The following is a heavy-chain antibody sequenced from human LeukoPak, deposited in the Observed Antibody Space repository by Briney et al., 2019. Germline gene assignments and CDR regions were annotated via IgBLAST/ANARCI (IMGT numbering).Heavy chain of an antibody. CDR2: IYENGGTT. CDR1: GFTFRSHA. Sequence: GGSLRLSCVGSGFTFRSHAMSWVRQAPEKGLEFVSGIYENGGTTYYADSVKGRFTISRDNSKNTLYLQVNSLRAEDTAVYYCAKGGKWDVTPFDYWGQGTLVTVSS. CDR3: AKGGKWDVTPFDY. V-gene: IGHV3-23*01. D-gene: IGHD1-26*01. J-gene: IGHJ4*02.